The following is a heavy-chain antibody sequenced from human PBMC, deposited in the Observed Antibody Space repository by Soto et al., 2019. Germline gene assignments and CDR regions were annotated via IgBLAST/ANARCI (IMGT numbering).Heavy chain of an antibody. Sequence: ASVKVSCKASGYTFTSYGISWVRQAPGQGLEWMGWISAYNGNTNYAQKLQGRVTMTTDTSTSTAYMELRSLRSDDTAVYYCASHPSYCGADCYVLWGQGTLVTVSS. CDR2: ISAYNGNT. J-gene: IGHJ4*02. D-gene: IGHD2-21*02. CDR3: ASHPSYCGADCYVL. V-gene: IGHV1-18*01. CDR1: GYTFTSYG.